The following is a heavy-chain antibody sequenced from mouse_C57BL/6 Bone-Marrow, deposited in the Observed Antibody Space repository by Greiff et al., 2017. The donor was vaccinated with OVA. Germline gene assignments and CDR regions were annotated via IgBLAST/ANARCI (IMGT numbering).Heavy chain of an antibody. CDR1: GYTFTSYW. V-gene: IGHV1-50*01. CDR3: ARSHAMDY. CDR2: IDPSDSYT. J-gene: IGHJ4*01. Sequence: QVQLQQSGAELVKPGASVKLSCKASGYTFTSYWMQWVKQRPGQGLEWIGEIDPSDSYTNYNQKFKGKATLTVDTSSSTAYMQLSSLTSEDSAVYYCARSHAMDYWGQGTSVTVSS.